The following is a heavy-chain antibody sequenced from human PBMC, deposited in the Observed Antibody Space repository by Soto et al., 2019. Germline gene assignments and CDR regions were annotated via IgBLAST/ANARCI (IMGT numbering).Heavy chain of an antibody. CDR2: TYYRSKWYN. CDR3: ATSVGIAPTGEDGMDV. Sequence: SKTLVLSCAISGGGISSNSAAWNWIRPSPLRGLEWLGRTYYRSKWYNDYAVSVKSRITINPYTSKNQIPLQLNAVTPEDTAVYYCATSVGIAPTGEDGMDVGGQGTSVTVSS. V-gene: IGHV6-1*01. J-gene: IGHJ6*02. D-gene: IGHD2-8*02. CDR1: GGGISSNSAA.